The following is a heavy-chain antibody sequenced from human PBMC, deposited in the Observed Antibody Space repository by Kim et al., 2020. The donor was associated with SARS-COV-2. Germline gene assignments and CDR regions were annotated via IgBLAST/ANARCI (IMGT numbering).Heavy chain of an antibody. J-gene: IGHJ4*02. D-gene: IGHD3-22*01. V-gene: IGHV3-9*01. Sequence: GGSLRLSCAASGFTFDDYAMHWVRQAPGKGLEWVAGISWNSGSMDYADSVRGRFSISRDNARNSLYLQMNSLRAEDTAFYYCAKDWFSESSGYYSSVFEFWGQGTLVTVSS. CDR3: AKDWFSESSGYYSSVFEF. CDR2: ISWNSGSM. CDR1: GFTFDDYA.